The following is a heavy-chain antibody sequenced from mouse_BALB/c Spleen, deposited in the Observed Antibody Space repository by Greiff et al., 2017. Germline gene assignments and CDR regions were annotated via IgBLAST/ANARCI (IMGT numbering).Heavy chain of an antibody. D-gene: IGHD2-1*01. CDR1: GYAFTNYL. CDR3: ARDGNLLYFDY. J-gene: IGHJ2*01. Sequence: QVHVKQSGAELVRPGTSVKVSCKASGYAFTNYLIEWVKQRPGQGLEWIGVINPGSGGTNYNEKFKGKATLTADKSSSTAYMQLSSLTSDDSAVYFCARDGNLLYFDYWGQGTTLTVSS. V-gene: IGHV1-54*01. CDR2: INPGSGGT.